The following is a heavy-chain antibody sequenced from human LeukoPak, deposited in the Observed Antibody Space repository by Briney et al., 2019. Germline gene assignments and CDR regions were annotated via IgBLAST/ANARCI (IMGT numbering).Heavy chain of an antibody. Sequence: GESLKISCKGLGYSFTSYWIGWARQMPGKDLEWMGISNPGNSDTRYSPSFQGQVTISADKSLSTASLQWSSLKASDTAMYYCARRPGLTHGFDLWGQGTMVTVSS. D-gene: IGHD6-19*01. CDR1: GYSFTSYW. J-gene: IGHJ3*01. CDR3: ARRPGLTHGFDL. V-gene: IGHV5-51*01. CDR2: SNPGNSDT.